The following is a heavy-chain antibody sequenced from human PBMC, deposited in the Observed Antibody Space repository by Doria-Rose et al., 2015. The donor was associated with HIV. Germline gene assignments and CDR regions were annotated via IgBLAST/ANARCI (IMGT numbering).Heavy chain of an antibody. V-gene: IGHV2-26*01. D-gene: IGHD6-13*01. CDR1: GVSLSSPGMG. J-gene: IGHJ4*02. CDR3: ARIKSSRWYHKYYFDF. Sequence: VTLKESGPVLVKPTETLTLTCTVSGVSLSSPGMGVSWIRQPPGKALEWLANIFSNDERSYKTSLKSRLTISRGTSRSQVVLTMTAMDPVDTATYYCARIKSSRWYHKYYFDFWGQGTLVIVSA. CDR2: IFSNDER.